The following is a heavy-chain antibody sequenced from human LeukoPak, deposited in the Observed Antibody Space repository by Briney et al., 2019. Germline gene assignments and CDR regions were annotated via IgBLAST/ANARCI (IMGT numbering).Heavy chain of an antibody. V-gene: IGHV1-69*05. CDR2: IIPIFGTS. J-gene: IGHJ4*02. CDR1: GGTFSSYA. D-gene: IGHD5-18*01. Sequence: SVKVSCKASGGTFSSYAISWVRQAPGQGLEWMGRIIPIFGTSNYAQKFQGRVTITTDESASTAYMELSSLRSEDTAVYYCARDRSRGYSYGYCFDYWGQGTLVTVSS. CDR3: ARDRSRGYSYGYCFDY.